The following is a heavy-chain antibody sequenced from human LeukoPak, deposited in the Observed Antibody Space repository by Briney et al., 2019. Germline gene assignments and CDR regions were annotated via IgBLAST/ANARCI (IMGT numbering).Heavy chain of an antibody. Sequence: GGSLRLSCDLRFSGHGMHWVRQAPGKGLEWLAVVAADGGAKFYADSVRGRFTIFRDTSRNTVFLQLSGLKTEDTAVYCCAKEGRWGSWYFDYWGQGALVTVSS. CDR1: RFSGHG. J-gene: IGHJ4*02. CDR2: VAADGGAK. CDR3: AKEGRWGSWYFDY. D-gene: IGHD3-16*01. V-gene: IGHV3-30*18.